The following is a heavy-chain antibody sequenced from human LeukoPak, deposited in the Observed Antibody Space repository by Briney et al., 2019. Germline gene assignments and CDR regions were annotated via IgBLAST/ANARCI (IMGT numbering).Heavy chain of an antibody. Sequence: SETLSLTCTVSGGSISSSSYYWGWIRQPPGKGLEWIGSIYYSGSTYYNPSLKSRVTISVDTSKNQFSLKLSPVTAADTAVYYCAPTYYYDSSGYYFYFLWGQGTLVTVSS. J-gene: IGHJ4*02. CDR2: IYYSGST. CDR3: APTYYYDSSGYYFYFL. D-gene: IGHD3-22*01. V-gene: IGHV4-39*07. CDR1: GGSISSSSYY.